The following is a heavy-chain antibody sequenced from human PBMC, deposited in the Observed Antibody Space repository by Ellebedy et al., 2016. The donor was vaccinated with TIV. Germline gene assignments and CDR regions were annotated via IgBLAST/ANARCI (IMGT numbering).Heavy chain of an antibody. CDR3: ARDTSASGWYDSLQLDY. CDR1: GFTFSDYF. Sequence: GESLKISCEASGFTFSDYFMHWVRQAPGKGLEWVAVIWNDGSNKDYAASVKGRFTISRDDSKNTLYLQMNSLRGEDTAVYYCARDTSASGWYDSLQLDYWGQGTLVTVSS. D-gene: IGHD6-13*01. CDR2: IWNDGSNK. V-gene: IGHV3-33*01. J-gene: IGHJ4*02.